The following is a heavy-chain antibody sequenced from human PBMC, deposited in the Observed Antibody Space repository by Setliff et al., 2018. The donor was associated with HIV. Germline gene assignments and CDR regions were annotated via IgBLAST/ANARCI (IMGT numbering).Heavy chain of an antibody. CDR1: GGSFSDYY. J-gene: IGHJ6*02. CDR3: AREDYYYYGMDV. Sequence: PSETLSLTCAVYGGSFSDYYWSWIRQPPGKGLEWIGEINHSGSTNYNPSLKSQVTISVDTSKNQFSLKLSSVTAADTAVYYCAREDYYYYGMDVWGQGTTVTVSS. CDR2: INHSGST. V-gene: IGHV4-34*01.